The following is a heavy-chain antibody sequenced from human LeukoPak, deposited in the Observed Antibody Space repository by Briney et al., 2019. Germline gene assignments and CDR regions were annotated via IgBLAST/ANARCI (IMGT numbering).Heavy chain of an antibody. CDR2: IYPDESNI. D-gene: IGHD2-2*03. J-gene: IGHJ4*02. V-gene: IGHV5-51*01. CDR3: ARPPLRGYSSSFEY. CDR1: GYSFPTYW. Sequence: GESLKITCKGSGYSFPTYWIAWVRPMPGKGLEWMGIIYPDESNIRYSPSFQGQVTISADKSISTAYLQWSSLKASDTAMYYCARPPLRGYSSSFEYWGQGTLVTVSS.